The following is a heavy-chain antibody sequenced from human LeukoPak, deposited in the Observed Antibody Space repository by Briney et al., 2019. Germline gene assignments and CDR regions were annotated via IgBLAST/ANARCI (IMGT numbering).Heavy chain of an antibody. CDR1: GGSISSYY. CDR3: ARHSMVAFGWFDP. V-gene: IGHV4-59*08. Sequence: SETLSLTCTVCGGSISSYYWSWIRQPPGKGLEWIGYIYYSGSTNYNPSLKSRVTISVDTSKNQFSLKLSSVTAADTAVYYCARHSMVAFGWFDPWGQGTLVTVSS. CDR2: IYYSGST. J-gene: IGHJ5*02. D-gene: IGHD3-10*01.